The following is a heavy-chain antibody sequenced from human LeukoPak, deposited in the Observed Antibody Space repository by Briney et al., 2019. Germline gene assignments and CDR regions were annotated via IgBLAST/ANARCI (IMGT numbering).Heavy chain of an antibody. D-gene: IGHD1-1*01. CDR2: IYYSGST. J-gene: IGHJ3*02. CDR1: GGSISSYY. CDR3: ASESRTGSRERAFDI. Sequence: SETLSLTCTVSGGSISSYYWSWIRQPPGKGLEWIGYIYYSGSTNYNPSLKSRVTISVDTSKNQFSLKLSSVTAADTAVYYCASESRTGSRERAFDIWGQGTMVTVSS. V-gene: IGHV4-59*01.